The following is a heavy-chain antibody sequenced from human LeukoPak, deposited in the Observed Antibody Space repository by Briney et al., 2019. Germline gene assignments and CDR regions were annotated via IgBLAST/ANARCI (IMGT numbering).Heavy chain of an antibody. CDR3: AKDGLDIVVVXXXYFDY. J-gene: IGHJ4*02. Sequence: PGGSLRLSCAASGFTFSSYGMPWARQAPGKGLEWVAVISYDGSNKYYADSVKGRFTISRDNSKNTLYLQMNSLRAEDTAVYYCAKDGLDIVVVXXXYFDYWGQGTLVTVSS. V-gene: IGHV3-30*18. D-gene: IGHD2-2*01. CDR1: GFTFSSYG. CDR2: ISYDGSNK.